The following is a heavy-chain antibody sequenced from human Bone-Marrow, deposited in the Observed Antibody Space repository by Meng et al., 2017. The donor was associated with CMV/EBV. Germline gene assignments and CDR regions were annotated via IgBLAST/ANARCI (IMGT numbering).Heavy chain of an antibody. V-gene: IGHV3-23*01. CDR3: AKASTYYHDSSGHTLDY. D-gene: IGHD3-22*01. Sequence: GEPLNISCSASGFTFTSYAMCWVRQAPGKGLEWVSAISGSGGSTYYADSVKGRFTISRDNSRNTLYLQMNSLRAEDTAVYYCAKASTYYHDSSGHTLDYWGQGTLVTVSS. CDR1: GFTFTSYA. CDR2: ISGSGGST. J-gene: IGHJ4*02.